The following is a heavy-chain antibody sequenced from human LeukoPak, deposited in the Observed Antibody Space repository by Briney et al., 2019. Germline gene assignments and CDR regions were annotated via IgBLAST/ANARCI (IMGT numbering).Heavy chain of an antibody. CDR3: ARAELRWSFDY. J-gene: IGHJ4*02. D-gene: IGHD4-23*01. CDR1: GFTVSTNC. Sequence: SGGSLRLSCAASGFTVSTNCMTWVRQAPGKGLEWVSVIFSGGSTYYADSVKGRFTISRDNSKNTLYLQMNSLRAEGTAVYYCARAELRWSFDYWGRGTLVTVSS. V-gene: IGHV3-53*01. CDR2: IFSGGST.